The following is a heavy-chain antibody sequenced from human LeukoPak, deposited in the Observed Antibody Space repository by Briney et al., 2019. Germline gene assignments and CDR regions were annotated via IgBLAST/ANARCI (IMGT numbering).Heavy chain of an antibody. CDR3: ARIRDGYNDAYDL. V-gene: IGHV1-2*02. D-gene: IGHD5-24*01. CDR1: GYTFTGYY. CDR2: INPNTGGT. J-gene: IGHJ3*01. Sequence: PRASVKVSCKASGYTFTGYYMHWVRQAPGQGLEWMGWINPNTGGTNYAQKFQGRVTMTRDTSISTVYMELSSLRSEDTAIYYCARIRDGYNDAYDLWGQGTVVTVPS.